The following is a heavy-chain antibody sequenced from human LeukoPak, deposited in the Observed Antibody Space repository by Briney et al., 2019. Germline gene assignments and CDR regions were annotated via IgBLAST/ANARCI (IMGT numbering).Heavy chain of an antibody. V-gene: IGHV3-15*01. CDR2: IKSKTDGGTT. Sequence: GGSLRLSCAASGFTFSNAWMSWVRQAPGKGLEWVGRIKSKTDGGTTDYAASVKGRFTISRDDSKSIAYLQMNSLKTEDTAVYYCTTTDSGSYSYIPRDGGGTEYWGQGTLVTVSS. CDR3: TTTDSGSYSYIPRDGGGTEY. D-gene: IGHD3-10*01. CDR1: GFTFSNAW. J-gene: IGHJ4*02.